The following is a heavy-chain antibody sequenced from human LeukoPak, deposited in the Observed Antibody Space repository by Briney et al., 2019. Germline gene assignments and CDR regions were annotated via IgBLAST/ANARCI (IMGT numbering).Heavy chain of an antibody. J-gene: IGHJ4*02. Sequence: GGSLRLSCVASGFTFRDYSMAWVRQVPGGGLEWVSAIARDDYTVYPDPLKGRLTISRDNSRNTLYLQMNTLRAEDTAVYYCVKERDRGTDVADDFDFWGQGTLVTVSS. CDR3: VKERDRGTDVADDFDF. CDR1: GFTFRDYS. V-gene: IGHV3-23*01. D-gene: IGHD6-19*01. CDR2: IARDDYT.